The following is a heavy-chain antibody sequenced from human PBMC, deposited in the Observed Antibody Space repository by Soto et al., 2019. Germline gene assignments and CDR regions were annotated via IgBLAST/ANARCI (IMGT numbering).Heavy chain of an antibody. V-gene: IGHV3-7*01. Sequence: EVQLVESGGDLAQPGGSLRLSCAASGFTLSNFWVTWGSQAPGKWLEWVAKIKQGGIEKNYVDSVKGRFTISKYETKNARFRQMNNRRAEDTAGYYCLVTTSAFDRWGRGTTGTVSS. CDR3: LVTTSAFDR. D-gene: IGHD4-17*01. CDR1: GFTLSNFW. CDR2: IKQGGIEK. J-gene: IGHJ3*01.